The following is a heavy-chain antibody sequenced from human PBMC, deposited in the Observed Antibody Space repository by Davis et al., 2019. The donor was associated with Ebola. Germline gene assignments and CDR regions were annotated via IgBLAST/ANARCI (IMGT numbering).Heavy chain of an antibody. V-gene: IGHV4-39*01. CDR1: GGSISSSSYY. Sequence: SETLSLTCTASGGSISSSSYYWGWIRQPPGKGLEWIGSIYYSGSTYYNPSLKSRVTISVDTSKNQFSLKLSSVTAADTAVYYCARHNAGARIDYWGQGTLVTVSS. J-gene: IGHJ4*02. CDR2: IYYSGST. CDR3: ARHNAGARIDY. D-gene: IGHD1-26*01.